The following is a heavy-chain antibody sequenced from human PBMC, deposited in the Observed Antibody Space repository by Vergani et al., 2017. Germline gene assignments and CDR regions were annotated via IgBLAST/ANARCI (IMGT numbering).Heavy chain of an antibody. CDR2: ISYDGSNK. Sequence: QVQLVESGGGVVQPGRSLRLSCAASGFTFSSYGMHWVRQAPGKGLEWVAVISYDGSNKYYADSVKGRFTISRDNSKNTLYLQMNSLRAEDTAVYYCAKDDSGGSYGYWGQGTLVTVSS. V-gene: IGHV3-30*18. CDR3: AKDDSGGSYGY. J-gene: IGHJ4*02. D-gene: IGHD1-26*01. CDR1: GFTFSSYG.